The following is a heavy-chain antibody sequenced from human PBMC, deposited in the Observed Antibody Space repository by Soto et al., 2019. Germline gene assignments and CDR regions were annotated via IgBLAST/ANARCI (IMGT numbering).Heavy chain of an antibody. CDR2: ISYDGSNK. CDR3: ATIPLAAAGTRWFDP. CDR1: GFTFSSYG. J-gene: IGHJ5*02. D-gene: IGHD6-13*01. Sequence: PGGSLRLSCAASGFTFSSYGMHWVRQAPGKGLEWVAVISYDGSNKYYAGSVKGRFTISRDNSKNTLYLQMNSLRAEDTAVYYCATIPLAAAGTRWFDPWGQGTLVTVSS. V-gene: IGHV3-30*03.